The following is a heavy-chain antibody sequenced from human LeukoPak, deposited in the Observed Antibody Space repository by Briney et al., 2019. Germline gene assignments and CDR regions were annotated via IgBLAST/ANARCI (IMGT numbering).Heavy chain of an antibody. CDR3: ARERGSYAVGDYYYGMDV. Sequence: GGSLRLSCAASGFTFSSYAMHWVRQAPGKGLEWVAVISYDGSNKYYADSVKGRFTISRDNSKNTLYLQMNSLRAEDTAVYYCARERGSYAVGDYYYGMDVWGQGTTVTVSS. CDR1: GFTFSSYA. D-gene: IGHD1-26*01. V-gene: IGHV3-30-3*01. CDR2: ISYDGSNK. J-gene: IGHJ6*02.